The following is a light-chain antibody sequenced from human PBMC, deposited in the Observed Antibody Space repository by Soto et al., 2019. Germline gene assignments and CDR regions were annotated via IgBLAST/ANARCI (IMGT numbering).Light chain of an antibody. Sequence: DIQMTQSPSTLSASVGDGVTITCRASQNISVWLAWYQQRPGKAPKFLMYDASSMETGVPSRFCGSGSWTDFTLTVRSLQPDDSATYYCQQYDSSSPTFGQGTKLEIK. CDR1: QNISVW. CDR2: DAS. J-gene: IGKJ2*01. V-gene: IGKV1-5*01. CDR3: QQYDSSSPT.